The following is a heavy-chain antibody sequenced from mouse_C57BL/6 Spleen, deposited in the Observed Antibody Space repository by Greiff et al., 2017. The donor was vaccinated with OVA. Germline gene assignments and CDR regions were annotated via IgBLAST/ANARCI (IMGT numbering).Heavy chain of an antibody. Sequence: EVQLQESGGDLVKPGGSLKLSCAASGFTFSSYGMSWVRQTPDKRLEWVATISSGGSYTYYPDSVKGRFTISRDNAKNTLYLQMSSLKSEDTAMYYCARRDYYGSSPLDYWGQGTTLTVSS. D-gene: IGHD1-1*01. CDR3: ARRDYYGSSPLDY. J-gene: IGHJ2*01. CDR1: GFTFSSYG. CDR2: ISSGGSYT. V-gene: IGHV5-6*01.